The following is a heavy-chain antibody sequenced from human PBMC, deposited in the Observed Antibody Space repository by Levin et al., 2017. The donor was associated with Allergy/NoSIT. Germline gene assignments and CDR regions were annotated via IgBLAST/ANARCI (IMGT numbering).Heavy chain of an antibody. CDR2: IDWDDDK. V-gene: IGHV2-70*11. Sequence: TLSLTCTFSGFSLSTSGMCVSWIRQPPGTALEWLARIDWDDDKYYSTSLKTRLTISKDTSKNQVVLTMTNMDPVDTATYYCARHFGGSNWFDPWGQGTLVTVSS. CDR1: GFSLSTSGMC. J-gene: IGHJ5*02. CDR3: ARHFGGSNWFDP. D-gene: IGHD3-10*01.